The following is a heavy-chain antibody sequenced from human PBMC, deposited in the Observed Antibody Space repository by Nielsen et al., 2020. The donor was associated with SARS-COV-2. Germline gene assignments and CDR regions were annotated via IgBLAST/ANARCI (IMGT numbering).Heavy chain of an antibody. D-gene: IGHD6-19*01. CDR1: GFTFSDHY. CDR3: ASSGWLDY. V-gene: IGHV3-11*04. CDR2: ITNTGAE. Sequence: GGSLRLSCAASGFTFSDHYMTWIRQTPGKGLEWISYITNTGAEYYAASVKGRFTISRDNAQSSLYLLMNNLRAEDTAVYYCASSGWLDYWGQGTRVTVSS. J-gene: IGHJ4*02.